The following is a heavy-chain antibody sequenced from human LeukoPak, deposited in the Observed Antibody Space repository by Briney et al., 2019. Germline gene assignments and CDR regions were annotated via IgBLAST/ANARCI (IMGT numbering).Heavy chain of an antibody. CDR3: ARRAGDYSHPYDY. V-gene: IGHV3-53*01. CDR2: IYTTGNT. CDR1: GFTVSSNS. J-gene: IGHJ4*02. Sequence: GGSLRLSCTVSGFTVSSNSMSWVRQAPGKGLEWVSFIYTTGNTHNSDSVKGRFTISRDSSKNTLYLQMNSLRAEDTAVYYCARRAGDYSHPYDYWDQGTLVTVSS. D-gene: IGHD3-22*01.